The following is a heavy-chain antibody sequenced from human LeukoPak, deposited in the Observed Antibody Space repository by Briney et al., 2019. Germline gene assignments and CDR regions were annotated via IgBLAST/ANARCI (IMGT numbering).Heavy chain of an antibody. CDR1: GFTFTSSA. J-gene: IGHJ4*02. D-gene: IGHD6-6*01. CDR2: IVVGSGNT. V-gene: IGHV1-58*02. Sequence: SVKVSCKASGFTFTSSAMQWVRQARGQRLEWIGWIVVGSGNTNYAQKFQERVTITRDMSTSTAYMELSSLRSGDTAVYYCAASYSSSSSPGYWGQGTLVTVSS. CDR3: AASYSSSSSPGY.